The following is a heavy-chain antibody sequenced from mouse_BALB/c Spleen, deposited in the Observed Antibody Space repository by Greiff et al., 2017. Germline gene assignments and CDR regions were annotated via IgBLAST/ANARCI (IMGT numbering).Heavy chain of an antibody. CDR2: ISSGGST. CDR1: GFTFSSYG. V-gene: IGHV5-6-5*01. J-gene: IGHJ2*01. Sequence: EVKLMESGGGLVKPGGSLKLSCAASGFTFSSYGMSWVRQTPEKRLEWVASISSGGSTYYPDSVKGRFTNSRDNARNILYWQMSSLRTKDTAIYYCARDYGYVPYYFDYWGEGTTLTVAA. D-gene: IGHD1-2*01. CDR3: ARDYGYVPYYFDY.